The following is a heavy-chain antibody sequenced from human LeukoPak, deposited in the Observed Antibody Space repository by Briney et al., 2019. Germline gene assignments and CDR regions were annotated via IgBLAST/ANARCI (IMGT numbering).Heavy chain of an antibody. CDR1: GFTFSSYG. Sequence: GGSLRLSCAASGFTFSSYGMSWVRQAPRKGLEWVSVISGSGGSTYYADSVKGRVTISRDNSKNTLYLQMNSLRAEDTAVYYCAKTFQWYYMDVWGKGTTVTISS. D-gene: IGHD2-8*01. V-gene: IGHV3-23*01. CDR2: ISGSGGST. CDR3: AKTFQWYYMDV. J-gene: IGHJ6*03.